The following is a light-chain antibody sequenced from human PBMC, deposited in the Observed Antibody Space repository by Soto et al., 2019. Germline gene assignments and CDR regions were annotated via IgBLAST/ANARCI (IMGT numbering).Light chain of an antibody. Sequence: DIQMTQSPSTLSASVGERVTITCRASQSVTNWLAWYQQKPGKAPKLLIYDVSSLESGVPSRFSGSGSGTEFILPISSLQPEDFATYYCQQYDSYSWTFGQGTKVEMK. J-gene: IGKJ1*01. V-gene: IGKV1-5*01. CDR2: DVS. CDR3: QQYDSYSWT. CDR1: QSVTNW.